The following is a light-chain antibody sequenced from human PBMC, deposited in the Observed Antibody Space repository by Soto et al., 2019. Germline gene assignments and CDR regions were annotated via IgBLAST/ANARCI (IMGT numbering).Light chain of an antibody. J-gene: IGLJ2*01. Sequence: QAVVTQPPSASGTPGQRVTISCFGSSSNIGRNPVHWYQQLPGSAPKLLISTIHQRPSGVPDRFSGSTSGTSASLTISGLHSEDEADYYCSAWDDSLNDVVFGGGTKLTVL. V-gene: IGLV1-44*01. CDR1: SSNIGRNP. CDR3: SAWDDSLNDVV. CDR2: TIH.